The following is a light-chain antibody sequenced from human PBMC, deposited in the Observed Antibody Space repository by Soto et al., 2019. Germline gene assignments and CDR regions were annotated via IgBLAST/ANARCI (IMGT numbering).Light chain of an antibody. CDR2: AAS. Sequence: EIVMTQSPATLSVSPGERATFSCRASQSVSSNLAWCQQKPGQAPRLLIYAASARATGTPDRFSGSGSGTDFTLTISRLEPEDFAVYYCQQYGGSPETFGQGTKVDIK. V-gene: IGKV3-20*01. CDR3: QQYGGSPET. CDR1: QSVSSN. J-gene: IGKJ1*01.